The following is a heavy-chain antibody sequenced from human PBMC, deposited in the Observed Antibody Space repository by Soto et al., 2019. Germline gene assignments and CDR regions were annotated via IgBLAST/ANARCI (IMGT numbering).Heavy chain of an antibody. J-gene: IGHJ4*02. Sequence: ASVKVSCKASGYTFTSYYMHWVRQAPGQGLEWMGLINPSGGSTSYAQKFQGRVTMTRDTSTSTVYMELSSLRSEDTAVYYCAREGRIMITFGGVIPHYFDYWGQGTLVTV. D-gene: IGHD3-16*02. CDR2: INPSGGST. CDR3: AREGRIMITFGGVIPHYFDY. CDR1: GYTFTSYY. V-gene: IGHV1-46*01.